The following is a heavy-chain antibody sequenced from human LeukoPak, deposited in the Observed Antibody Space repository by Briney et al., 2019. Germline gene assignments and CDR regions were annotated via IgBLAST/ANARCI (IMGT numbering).Heavy chain of an antibody. CDR2: IIPILGIA. V-gene: IGHV1-69*04. J-gene: IGHJ3*02. D-gene: IGHD1-1*01. CDR1: GGTFSSYA. Sequence: ASVKVSCKASGGTFSSYAISWVRQAPGQGLEWMGRIIPILGIANYAQKLQGRVTMTTDTSTSTAYMELRSLRSDDTAVYYCARRGTRDAFDIWGQGTMVTVSS. CDR3: ARRGTRDAFDI.